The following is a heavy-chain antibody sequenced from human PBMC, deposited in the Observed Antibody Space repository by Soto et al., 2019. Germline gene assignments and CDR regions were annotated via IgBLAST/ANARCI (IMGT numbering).Heavy chain of an antibody. CDR2: ISAYNGNT. CDR3: ARKYLGAFDI. J-gene: IGHJ3*02. V-gene: IGHV1-18*01. D-gene: IGHD2-2*01. CDR1: GYTFSNYG. Sequence: QVQLVQSGAEVKKPGASVKVSCKASGYTFSNYGLSWVRQAPGQGLEWMGWISAYNGNTIYAQKFQRRVTMTTDTSTSTAYMDLRSLNSDDTAVFYCARKYLGAFDIWGQGTLVTVS.